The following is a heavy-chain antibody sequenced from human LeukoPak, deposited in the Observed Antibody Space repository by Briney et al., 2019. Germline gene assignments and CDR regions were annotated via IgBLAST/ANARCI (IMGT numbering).Heavy chain of an antibody. D-gene: IGHD1-1*01. J-gene: IGHJ4*02. Sequence: SETLSLTCTISGDSINSYHWSWLRQPPGSKLEWIGYFYYSGVTNYNPSLKRRVTISLDTSKNQFSLKLSSVTAADTAVYYCAREVESDPYYFDYWGQGTLVTVSS. CDR2: FYYSGVT. V-gene: IGHV4-59*01. CDR1: GDSINSYH. CDR3: AREVESDPYYFDY.